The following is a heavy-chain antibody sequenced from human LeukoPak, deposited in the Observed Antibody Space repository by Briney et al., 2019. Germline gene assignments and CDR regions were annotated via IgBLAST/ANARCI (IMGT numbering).Heavy chain of an antibody. CDR3: TRSLTGTTFGDY. V-gene: IGHV3-73*01. D-gene: IGHD1-7*01. Sequence: GGSLRLSCAASGFTFSSYGMHWVRQASGKGLEWVGRIRDKAESYATVYAASVKGRFTISRDDSQNTAYLQLNSLRSDDTAVYYCTRSLTGTTFGDYWGQGTLVTVSS. CDR2: IRDKAESYAT. CDR1: GFTFSSYG. J-gene: IGHJ4*02.